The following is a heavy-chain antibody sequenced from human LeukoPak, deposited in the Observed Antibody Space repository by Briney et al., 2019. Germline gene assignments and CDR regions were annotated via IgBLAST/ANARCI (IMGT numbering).Heavy chain of an antibody. J-gene: IGHJ4*02. V-gene: IGHV3-9*01. CDR1: GFTFDDYA. CDR2: ISWNSGSI. D-gene: IGHD3-22*01. CDR3: AKDGNYYDSSGVFDY. Sequence: PGGSLRLSCAASGFTFDDYAMHWVGQAPGKGLEWVSRISWNSGSIGYADSVKGRFTISRDNAKNSLYLQMNSLRAEDTALYYCAKDGNYYDSSGVFDYWGQGTLVTVSS.